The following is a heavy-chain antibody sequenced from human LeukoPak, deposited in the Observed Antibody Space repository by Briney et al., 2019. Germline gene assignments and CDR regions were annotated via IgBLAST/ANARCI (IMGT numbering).Heavy chain of an antibody. CDR3: ARVGALGGHDF. CDR1: GDSISSSNW. Sequence: SETLXLTCAVSGDSISSSNWWSWVRQPPEQGLEWIGEIYHSGNTNYNPPLKSRVTISLDKSKNQFSLKLNSVTAADTAVYYCARVGALGGHDFWGQGSLVTVSS. CDR2: IYHSGNT. J-gene: IGHJ4*02. D-gene: IGHD1-26*01. V-gene: IGHV4-4*02.